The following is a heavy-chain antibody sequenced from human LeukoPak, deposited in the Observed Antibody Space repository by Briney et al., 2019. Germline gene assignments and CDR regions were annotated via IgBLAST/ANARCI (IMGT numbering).Heavy chain of an antibody. Sequence: GASVKVSCEASGGTFSSYAISWVRQAPGQGLEWMGGIIPIFGTANYAQKFQGRVTITTDESTSTAYMELSSLRSEDTAVYYCAIGGYCSSTSCYRNWFDPWGQGTLVTVSS. CDR1: GGTFSSYA. J-gene: IGHJ5*02. CDR3: AIGGYCSSTSCYRNWFDP. D-gene: IGHD2-2*01. V-gene: IGHV1-69*05. CDR2: IIPIFGTA.